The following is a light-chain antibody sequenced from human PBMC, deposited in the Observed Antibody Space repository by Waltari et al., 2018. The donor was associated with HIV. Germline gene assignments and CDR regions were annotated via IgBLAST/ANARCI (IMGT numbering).Light chain of an antibody. CDR2: KAS. V-gene: IGKV1-5*03. CDR1: QSISTG. J-gene: IGKJ1*01. Sequence: DPQITQSPSTLSASVGQTVTLPCRAGQSISTGSAWYQQKAGKAPQLLIYKASSLETAVPSRFSGSGSGTEFTLTITSLQHDDFATYYCQHYNSSSPWTFGQGTKV. CDR3: QHYNSSSPWT.